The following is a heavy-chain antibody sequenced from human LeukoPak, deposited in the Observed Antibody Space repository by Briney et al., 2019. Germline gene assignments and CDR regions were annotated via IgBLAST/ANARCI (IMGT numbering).Heavy chain of an antibody. Sequence: GGSLRHSRAASGFPFSLHGIHDVRPAPGKGGVWVAFIQNDGTNKYYANPVKGRFTVSRDTSKNTLYLQMNSLRAEATAFYHSAEDEIEGVIGTGPGFWGQGTLVTVSS. CDR2: IQNDGTNK. V-gene: IGHV3-30*02. CDR1: GFPFSLHG. D-gene: IGHD1-1*01. CDR3: AEDEIEGVIGTGPGF. J-gene: IGHJ4*02.